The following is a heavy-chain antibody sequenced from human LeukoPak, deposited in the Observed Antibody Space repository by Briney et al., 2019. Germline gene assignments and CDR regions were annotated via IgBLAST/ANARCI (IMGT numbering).Heavy chain of an antibody. CDR2: ISYDGSNK. CDR3: ARGPVKSGKSPVYGMDV. V-gene: IGHV3-30*04. CDR1: GFTFSSYA. J-gene: IGHJ6*02. D-gene: IGHD4-23*01. Sequence: GGSLRLSCAASGFTFSSYAMHWVRQAPGKGREWVAVISYDGSNKYYADSVKGRFTISRDNSKNTLYLQMNSLRAEDTAVYYCARGPVKSGKSPVYGMDVWGQGTTVTVSS.